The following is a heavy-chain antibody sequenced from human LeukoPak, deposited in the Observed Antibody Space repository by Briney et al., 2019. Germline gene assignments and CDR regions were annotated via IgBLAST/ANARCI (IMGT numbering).Heavy chain of an antibody. V-gene: IGHV4-39*07. CDR2: IFYSGST. D-gene: IGHD3-10*01. CDR1: GGSISSSSYY. Sequence: PSETLSLTCTVSGGSISSSSYYWGWIRQPPGKGLEWIGSIFYSGSTYYNPSLKSRVTISVDTSKNQFSLKLSSVTAADTAVYYCARVDVYGSGPYSLTYGMDVWGQGTTVTVSS. J-gene: IGHJ6*02. CDR3: ARVDVYGSGPYSLTYGMDV.